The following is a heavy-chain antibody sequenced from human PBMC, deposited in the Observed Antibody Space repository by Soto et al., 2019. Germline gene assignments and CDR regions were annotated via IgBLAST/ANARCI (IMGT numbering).Heavy chain of an antibody. Sequence: SETLSLTCTVSGGSISSYYWSWIRQPPGKGLEWIGYIYYSGSTNYNPSLKSRVTISVDTSKNQFSLKLSSVTAADTVVYYCARGWATEGTWDEAFDIWGQGTMVTVSS. CDR1: GGSISSYY. CDR2: IYYSGST. D-gene: IGHD1-1*01. CDR3: ARGWATEGTWDEAFDI. V-gene: IGHV4-59*01. J-gene: IGHJ3*02.